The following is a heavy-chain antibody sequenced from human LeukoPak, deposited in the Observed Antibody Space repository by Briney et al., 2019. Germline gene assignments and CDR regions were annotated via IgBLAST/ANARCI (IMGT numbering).Heavy chain of an antibody. CDR3: ARDRRITMVRKYYYYGMDV. CDR2: ISAYNGNT. Sequence: ASVKVSCKASGYTFTSYGISWVRQAPGQGLEWMGWISAYNGNTNYAQKLQGRVTMTTDTSTSTAYMELRSLRSDDTAVYYCARDRRITMVRKYYYYGMDVWGQGTTVTVSS. J-gene: IGHJ6*02. CDR1: GYTFTSYG. V-gene: IGHV1-18*01. D-gene: IGHD3-10*01.